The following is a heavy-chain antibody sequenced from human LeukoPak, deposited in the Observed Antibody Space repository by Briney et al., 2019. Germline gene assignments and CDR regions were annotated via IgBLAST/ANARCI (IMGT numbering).Heavy chain of an antibody. CDR1: GYTFTGYY. Sequence: GASVKVSCKASGYTFTGYYMHWVRQAPGQGLEWMGIINPSGGSTSYAQKFQGRVTMTRDTSTSTVYMELSSLRSEDTAVYYCARDTYYYDSSGYYYMLFDYWGQGTLVTVSS. D-gene: IGHD3-22*01. CDR2: INPSGGST. CDR3: ARDTYYYDSSGYYYMLFDY. V-gene: IGHV1-46*01. J-gene: IGHJ4*02.